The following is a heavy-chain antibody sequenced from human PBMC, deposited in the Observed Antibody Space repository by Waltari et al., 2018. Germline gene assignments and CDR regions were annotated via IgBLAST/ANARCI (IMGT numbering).Heavy chain of an antibody. Sequence: QVQLVQSGAEVKKPGSSVKVSCKASGGTFSSYAISWVRQAPGQGLEWMGRLIPILGTANYAQKFQGRVTSTADKATSTAYMELSSLRSEDTAVYYCARDTPLKSGRGTDAFDIWGQGTMVTVSS. CDR2: LIPILGTA. CDR3: ARDTPLKSGRGTDAFDI. J-gene: IGHJ3*02. CDR1: GGTFSSYA. D-gene: IGHD1-1*01. V-gene: IGHV1-69*08.